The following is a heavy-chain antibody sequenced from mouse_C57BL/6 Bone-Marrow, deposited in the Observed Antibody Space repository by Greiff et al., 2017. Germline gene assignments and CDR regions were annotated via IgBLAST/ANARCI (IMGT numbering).Heavy chain of an antibody. CDR3: ARQYYGSHDY. Sequence: VQGVESGAELARPGASVKLSCKASGYTFTSYGISWVKQRTGQGLEWIGEIYPRSGNTYYNEKFKGKATLTADKSSSTAYMELRSLTSEDSAVYVCARQYYGSHDYWGQGTTLTVSS. CDR2: IYPRSGNT. V-gene: IGHV1-81*01. D-gene: IGHD1-1*01. J-gene: IGHJ2*01. CDR1: GYTFTSYG.